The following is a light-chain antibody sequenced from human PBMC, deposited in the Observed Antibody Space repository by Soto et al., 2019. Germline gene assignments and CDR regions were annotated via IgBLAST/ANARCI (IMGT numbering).Light chain of an antibody. Sequence: DIVMTQSPDSLAVSLGQRTTINCKSSQSVLYSSTNRNHLAWYQQKPGQAPKLPIYWASIRESGVPDRVSGSGSGTDFTLTISSLQAEDVAVYYCQQYYSNPITFGQGTRLEIK. CDR3: QQYYSNPIT. V-gene: IGKV4-1*01. CDR1: QSVLYSSTNRNH. CDR2: WAS. J-gene: IGKJ5*01.